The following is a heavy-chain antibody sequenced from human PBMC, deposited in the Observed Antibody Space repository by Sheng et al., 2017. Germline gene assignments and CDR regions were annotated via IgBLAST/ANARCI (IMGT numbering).Heavy chain of an antibody. CDR1: GFTFSSYS. V-gene: IGHV3-48*01. J-gene: IGHJ4*02. Sequence: EVQLVESGGGLVQPGGSLRLSCAASGFTFSSYSMNWVRQAPGKGLEWVSYISSSSSTIYYADSVKGRFTISRDNAKNSLYLQMNSLRAEDTAVYYCARDSGHVGGYDFGEDYWGQGTLVTVSS. CDR3: ARDSGHVGGYDFGEDY. D-gene: IGHD5-12*01. CDR2: ISSSSSTI.